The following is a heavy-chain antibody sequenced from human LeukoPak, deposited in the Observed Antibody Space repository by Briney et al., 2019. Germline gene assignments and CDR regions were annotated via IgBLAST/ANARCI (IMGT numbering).Heavy chain of an antibody. J-gene: IGHJ4*02. D-gene: IGHD2-15*01. CDR1: GGSFSGYY. Sequence: SETLSLTCAVYGGSFSGYYWSWIRQPPGKGLEWIGEINHSGSTNYNPSLKSRVTISVDTSRNQFSLKLSSVTAADTAVYYCARGYIVVVVAATDSFYDYWGQGTLVTVSS. CDR2: INHSGST. V-gene: IGHV4-34*01. CDR3: ARGYIVVVVAATDSFYDY.